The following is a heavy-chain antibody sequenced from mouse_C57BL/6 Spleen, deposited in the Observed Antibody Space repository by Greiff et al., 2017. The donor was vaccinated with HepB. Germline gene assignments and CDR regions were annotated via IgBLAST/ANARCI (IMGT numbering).Heavy chain of an antibody. CDR2: IYPGDGDT. CDR1: GYAFSSYW. V-gene: IGHV1-80*01. Sequence: LVESGAELVKPGASVKISCKASGYAFSSYWMNWVKQRPGKGLEWIGQIYPGDGDTNYNGKFKGKATLTADKSSSTAYMQLSSLTSEDSAVYFCAPFITTVVETFDYWGQGTTLTVSS. D-gene: IGHD1-1*01. J-gene: IGHJ2*01. CDR3: APFITTVVETFDY.